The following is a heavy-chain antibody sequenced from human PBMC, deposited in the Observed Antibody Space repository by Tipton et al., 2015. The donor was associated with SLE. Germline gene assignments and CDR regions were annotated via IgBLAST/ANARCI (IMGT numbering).Heavy chain of an antibody. CDR2: ISSSSSYI. CDR3: ARDRPRLRFKSGAFDI. J-gene: IGHJ3*02. Sequence: SLRLSCAASGFTFSSYTMNWVRQAPGKGLEWVSSISSSSSYIYYADSVKGRFTISRDNAKNSLYLQMNSLRAEDTAVYYCARDRPRLRFKSGAFDIWGQRTMVIVSS. CDR1: GFTFSSYT. V-gene: IGHV3-21*01. D-gene: IGHD4-17*01.